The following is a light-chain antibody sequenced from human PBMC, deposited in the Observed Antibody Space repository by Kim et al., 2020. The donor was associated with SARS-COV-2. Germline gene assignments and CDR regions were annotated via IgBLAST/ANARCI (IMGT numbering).Light chain of an antibody. J-gene: IGLJ1*01. V-gene: IGLV1-40*01. CDR3: QSYDSSLSGYV. Sequence: QSVLTQPPSVSGAPGQRVTISCTGSSSNIGAGYDVNWYQQFPGTAPKLPIYGNRNRPSGVPDRFSGSKSGTSVSLAITGLQAEDVTDYYCQSYDSSLSGYVFGTGTKVTVL. CDR1: SSNIGAGYD. CDR2: GNR.